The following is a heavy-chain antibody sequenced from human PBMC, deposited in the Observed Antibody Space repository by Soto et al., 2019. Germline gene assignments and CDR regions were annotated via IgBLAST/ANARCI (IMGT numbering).Heavy chain of an antibody. J-gene: IGHJ6*02. V-gene: IGHV4-30-4*01. CDR2: ISHSGNT. CDR3: GGYYCGGARGPALAV. Sequence: QVQLQESGPGLVKPSQTLSLTCTVSGGSISSGGYYWTWIRQPPGKGLEWIGYISHSGNTYYNSSLKSRLTMSLDTSKNQFSLSLGSVTPADPAVYYCGGYYCGGARGPALAVWGLGTTVTVSS. CDR1: GGSISSGGYY. D-gene: IGHD2-21*01.